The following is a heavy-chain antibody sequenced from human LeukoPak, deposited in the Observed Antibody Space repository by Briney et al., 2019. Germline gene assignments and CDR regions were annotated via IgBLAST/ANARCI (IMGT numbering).Heavy chain of an antibody. D-gene: IGHD2-2*01. V-gene: IGHV3-11*01. Sequence: GGSLRLSCAASGFAFSDYYMSWTRQAPGKGLEWVSYISSSGSTIYYADSVKGRFTISRDNSKNTLYLQMNSLRAEDTAVYYCAKDVEGYCSSTSCLTYFDYWGQGTLVTVSS. J-gene: IGHJ4*02. CDR1: GFAFSDYY. CDR2: ISSSGSTI. CDR3: AKDVEGYCSSTSCLTYFDY.